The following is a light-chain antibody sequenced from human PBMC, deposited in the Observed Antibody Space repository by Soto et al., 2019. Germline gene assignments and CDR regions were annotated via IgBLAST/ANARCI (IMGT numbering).Light chain of an antibody. CDR1: NGGEYDY. V-gene: IGLV2-8*01. CDR3: RSFAGSNIWV. J-gene: IGLJ3*02. Sequence: QCALTQPPSACGSPGQSVTISCTRSNGGEYDYVSWYQQHPGKAPKLMIHEVTKRPSGVPDRFSGSKSGNTASLTVSGLQAEDEADYYCRSFAGSNIWVFGGGTKLTV. CDR2: EVT.